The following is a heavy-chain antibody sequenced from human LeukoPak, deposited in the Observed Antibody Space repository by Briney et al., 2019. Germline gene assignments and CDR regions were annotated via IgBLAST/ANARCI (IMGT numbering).Heavy chain of an antibody. D-gene: IGHD6-19*01. CDR1: GFTFSDYY. V-gene: IGHV3-11*05. CDR3: ARDFSSGLTPGCDY. Sequence: GGSLRLSCAASGFTFSDYYMSWIRQAPGKGLEWISYTSSSSYTNYADSVKGRFTISRDNAKNSLYLQMNSLRAEDTALYYCARDFSSGLTPGCDYWGQGTLVTVSS. CDR2: TSSSSYT. J-gene: IGHJ4*02.